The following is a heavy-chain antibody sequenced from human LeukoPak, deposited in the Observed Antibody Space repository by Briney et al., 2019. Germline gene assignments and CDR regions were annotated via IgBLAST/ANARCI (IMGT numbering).Heavy chain of an antibody. CDR2: IRYDGSNK. J-gene: IGHJ4*02. D-gene: IGHD2-15*01. V-gene: IGHV3-30*02. CDR3: AKDFLRYCSGGSCSYFDY. Sequence: GGSLRLSCAAPGFPFSSYGMHWVRQAPGKGLEWVAFIRYDGSNKYYAESVKGRFTISRDNSKYTVYLQMNSLRAEDTAVYYCAKDFLRYCSGGSCSYFDYWGQGTLVTVSS. CDR1: GFPFSSYG.